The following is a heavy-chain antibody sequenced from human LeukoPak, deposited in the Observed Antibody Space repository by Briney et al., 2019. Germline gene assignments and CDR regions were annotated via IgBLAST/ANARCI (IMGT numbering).Heavy chain of an antibody. CDR1: GGSISSSSYY. Sequence: SETLSLTCTVSGGSISSSSYYWGWIRQPPGKGLEWIGSIYYSGSTYYNPSLKSQVTISVDTSKNQFSLKLSSVTAADTAVYYCARVYYDILTGSNWFDPWGQGTLVTVSS. V-gene: IGHV4-39*07. CDR3: ARVYYDILTGSNWFDP. CDR2: IYYSGST. J-gene: IGHJ5*02. D-gene: IGHD3-9*01.